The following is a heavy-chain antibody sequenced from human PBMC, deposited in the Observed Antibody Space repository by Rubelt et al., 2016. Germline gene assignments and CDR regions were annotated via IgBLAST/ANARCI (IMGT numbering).Heavy chain of an antibody. V-gene: IGHV4-31*02. CDR3: ARGGLWFGELLAEYFQH. J-gene: IGHJ1*01. CDR2: IYYSGST. D-gene: IGHD3-10*01. Sequence: EWIGYIYYSGSTYYNPSLKSRVTISVDTSKNQFSLKLRSVTAADTAVYYCARGGLWFGELLAEYFQHWGQGTLVTVSS.